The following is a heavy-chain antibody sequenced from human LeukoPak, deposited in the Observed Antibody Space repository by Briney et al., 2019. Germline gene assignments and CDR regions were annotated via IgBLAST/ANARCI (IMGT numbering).Heavy chain of an antibody. J-gene: IGHJ4*02. V-gene: IGHV7-4-1*02. CDR3: ARDLSETYSDYYFDY. CDR1: GYTFSSYT. D-gene: IGHD1-26*01. Sequence: EASVKVSCKASGYTFSSYTMSWVRQAPGQGLEWMGWINTNTGNPTYAQGFTGRFVSSLDTSVSTAYLQISSLKADDTAVYYCARDLSETYSDYYFDYWGQGTLVTVSS. CDR2: INTNTGNP.